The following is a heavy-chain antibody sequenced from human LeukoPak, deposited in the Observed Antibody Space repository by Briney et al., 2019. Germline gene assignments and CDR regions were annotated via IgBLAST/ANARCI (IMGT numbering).Heavy chain of an antibody. V-gene: IGHV3-33*01. Sequence: GGSLRLLCAASGFTYSSYGMHWVRQAPGKGLEWVAVIWYGGSNKYYADSVKGRFTISRDNSKNTLYLQMNSLRAEDTAVYYCARGLDSGYDIVYAYWGQGTLVTVSS. D-gene: IGHD5-12*01. J-gene: IGHJ4*02. CDR1: GFTYSSYG. CDR2: IWYGGSNK. CDR3: ARGLDSGYDIVYAY.